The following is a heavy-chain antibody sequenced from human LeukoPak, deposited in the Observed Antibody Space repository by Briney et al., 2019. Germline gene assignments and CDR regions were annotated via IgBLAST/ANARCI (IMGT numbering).Heavy chain of an antibody. D-gene: IGHD3-22*01. J-gene: IGHJ4*02. CDR1: GFTFSSYS. Sequence: PGGSLRLSCAASGFTFSSYSMNWVRQAPGKGLEWVSSISSSSSYIYYADSVKGRFTISRDNAKNSLYLQMNSLRAEDTAVYYCAREGLYYYDSSGYYLYWGQGTLVTVSS. V-gene: IGHV3-21*01. CDR2: ISSSSSYI. CDR3: AREGLYYYDSSGYYLY.